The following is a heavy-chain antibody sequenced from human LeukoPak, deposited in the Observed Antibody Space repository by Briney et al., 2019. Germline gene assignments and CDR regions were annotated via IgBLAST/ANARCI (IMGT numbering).Heavy chain of an antibody. CDR3: ARDKSYGDSEDY. Sequence: PGGSLRLSSTASTFTLNNYWMSWVRQAPGKGLEWVANIKQDGSEKYYVDSVKGRFTISRDNAKNSLYLQMNSLRAEDTALYYCARDKSYGDSEDYWGQGTLVTVSS. J-gene: IGHJ4*02. CDR2: IKQDGSEK. CDR1: TFTLNNYW. V-gene: IGHV3-7*05. D-gene: IGHD4-17*01.